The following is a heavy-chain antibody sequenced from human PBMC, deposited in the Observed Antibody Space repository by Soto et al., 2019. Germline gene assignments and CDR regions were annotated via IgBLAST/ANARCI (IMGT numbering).Heavy chain of an antibody. CDR3: ARWGGIAARPFDY. D-gene: IGHD6-13*01. CDR1: GFTFSSYG. Sequence: PGGSLRLSCAASGFTFSSYGMHWVRQAPGKGLEWVAVIWYDGSNKYYADSVKGRFTISRDNSKNTLYLQMNSLRAEDTAVYYCARWGGIAARPFDYWGQGTLVTVSS. J-gene: IGHJ4*02. V-gene: IGHV3-33*01. CDR2: IWYDGSNK.